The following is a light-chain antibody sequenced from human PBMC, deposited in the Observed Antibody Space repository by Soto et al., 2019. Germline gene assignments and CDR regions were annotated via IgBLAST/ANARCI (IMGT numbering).Light chain of an antibody. CDR2: DVS. CDR1: SSDVGAYNY. J-gene: IGLJ2*01. V-gene: IGLV2-14*01. Sequence: QSALTQPASVSGSPGQSITISCTGTSSDVGAYNYVSWYQQHPGKAPKLIIHDVSNRPSGVSNRFSASKSGNTASLTISGLQAEDEADYYCSSHASSTVVFGGGNKLTVL. CDR3: SSHASSTVV.